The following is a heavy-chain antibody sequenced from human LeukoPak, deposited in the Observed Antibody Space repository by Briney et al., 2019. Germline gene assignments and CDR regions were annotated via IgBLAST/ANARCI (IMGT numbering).Heavy chain of an antibody. Sequence: GESLRLSCAASGFTFDDYAMHWVRQAPGKGLEWVSGISWNSGTIGYADSVKGRFTISRDNAKNSLYLQMSSLRAEDTALYYCAKGKYYDILTGPHDYWGQGTLVTVSS. D-gene: IGHD3-9*01. CDR3: AKGKYYDILTGPHDY. CDR1: GFTFDDYA. CDR2: ISWNSGTI. J-gene: IGHJ4*02. V-gene: IGHV3-9*01.